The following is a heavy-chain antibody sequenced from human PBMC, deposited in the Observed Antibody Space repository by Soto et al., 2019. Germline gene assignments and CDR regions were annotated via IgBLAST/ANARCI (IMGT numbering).Heavy chain of an antibody. CDR3: ARDLEVYYDFWSGPDY. V-gene: IGHV1-18*01. D-gene: IGHD3-3*01. CDR2: IRAYNGNT. Sequence: ASVKVSCKASGYTFTSYGISWVRQAPGQGLEWMGWIRAYNGNTNYAQKLQGRVTMTTDTSTSTAYMELRSLRSDDTAVFYCARDLEVYYDFWSGPDYWGQGTLVTVSS. CDR1: GYTFTSYG. J-gene: IGHJ4*02.